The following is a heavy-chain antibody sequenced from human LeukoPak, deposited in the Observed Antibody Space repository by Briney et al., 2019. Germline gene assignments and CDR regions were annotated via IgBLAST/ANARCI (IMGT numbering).Heavy chain of an antibody. D-gene: IGHD5-24*01. CDR3: ARGAWRLDGYNAEEPDF. CDR2: IIPIFGTT. V-gene: IGHV1-69*06. Sequence: VASVKVSCKASGGTFNSYAISWVRQAPGQGLEWMGGIIPIFGTTNYARKFRGRVTITADKSTSTAYMELSSLRSEDTAVYYCARGAWRLDGYNAEEPDFWGRGTLVTVSS. J-gene: IGHJ2*01. CDR1: GGTFNSYA.